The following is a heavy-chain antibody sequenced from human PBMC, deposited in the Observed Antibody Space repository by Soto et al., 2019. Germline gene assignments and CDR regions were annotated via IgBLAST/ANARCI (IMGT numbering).Heavy chain of an antibody. CDR1: GFPFTSLD. D-gene: IGHD6-25*01. CDR2: MTPSGYI. V-gene: IGHV1-8*01. Sequence: QVQLVQSGAEVRKPGASVKVSCKASGFPFTSLDINWVSQAPGQGLEWVGYMTPSGYIGFAQKFRGRVSMTRDASTSTVSMELSSLRSDDTAVYYCARYQEAAAFNDWGQGTLVTVSS. CDR3: ARYQEAAAFND. J-gene: IGHJ4*02.